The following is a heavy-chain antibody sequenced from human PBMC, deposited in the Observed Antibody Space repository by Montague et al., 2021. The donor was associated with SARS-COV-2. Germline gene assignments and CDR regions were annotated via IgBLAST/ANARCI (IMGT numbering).Heavy chain of an antibody. V-gene: IGHV2-5*01. CDR1: GFSLRSDDEG. D-gene: IGHD3-10*01. J-gene: IGHJ4*02. CDR2: IYWNGDK. Sequence: PALVKPTQTLTLTCTFSGFSLRSDDEGVAWIRQSPGQALEWLAVIYWNGDKRYSPPLQRRLIITKDTSENQVVLTMTNMDPVDTATYYCAHRGMIRGLIFDYWGQGTLVTVSS. CDR3: AHRGMIRGLIFDY.